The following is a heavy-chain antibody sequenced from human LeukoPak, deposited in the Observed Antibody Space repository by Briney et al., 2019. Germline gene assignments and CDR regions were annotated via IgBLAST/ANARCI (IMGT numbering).Heavy chain of an antibody. CDR3: ARGTYYYDILTGTDAFDI. J-gene: IGHJ3*02. D-gene: IGHD3-9*01. CDR2: MNPNSGNT. Sequence: ASVTVSCKASGYTFTSYDINWVRQATGQGLEWMGWMNPNSGNTGYAQKFQGRVTMTRNTSISTAYMELSSLRSEDTAVYYCARGTYYYDILTGTDAFDIWGQGTMVTVSS. CDR1: GYTFTSYD. V-gene: IGHV1-8*01.